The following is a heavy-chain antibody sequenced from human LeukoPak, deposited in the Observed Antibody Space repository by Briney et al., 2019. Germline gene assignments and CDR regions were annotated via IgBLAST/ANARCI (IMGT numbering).Heavy chain of an antibody. CDR2: ITSSSTYT. D-gene: IGHD3-22*01. CDR3: ARWAGDYSHPYDY. J-gene: IGHJ4*02. Sequence: GGSLRLSCAASGFSFSSYNMNWVRQTPGKGLEWVSSITSSSTYTFYADSVKGRFTISRDNSKNTFHLQMNSLRAEDTAVYYCARWAGDYSHPYDYWGQGTLVTVSS. V-gene: IGHV3-21*04. CDR1: GFSFSSYN.